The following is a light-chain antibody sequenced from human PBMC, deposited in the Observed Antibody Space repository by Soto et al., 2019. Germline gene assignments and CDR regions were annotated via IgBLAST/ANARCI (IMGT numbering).Light chain of an antibody. CDR1: SSDVGGYNY. CDR3: SSYISSYTLG. J-gene: IGLJ2*01. Sequence: QSALTQPASVSGSPGQSITISCTGTSSDVGGYNYVSWYQQHPGKAPKLMIYDVSNRPSGVSNRFSGSKSGNTASLTISGLQAEDEADYYCSSYISSYTLGFGGGTQLTVL. CDR2: DVS. V-gene: IGLV2-14*01.